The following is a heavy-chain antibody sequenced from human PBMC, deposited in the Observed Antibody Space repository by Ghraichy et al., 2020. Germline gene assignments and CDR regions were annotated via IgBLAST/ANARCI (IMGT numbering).Heavy chain of an antibody. Sequence: GGSLRLACAASGFHFRDFYMSWIRQAPGKGLEWVAYISKGGDIIYYSDSVKGRFTISRDNAQNSLYLQMNSLRAEDTAVYYCARDKQYDSATTTYDYWGQGTLVTVSS. CDR1: GFHFRDFY. CDR2: ISKGGDII. CDR3: ARDKQYDSATTTYDY. D-gene: IGHD4-11*01. V-gene: IGHV3-11*01. J-gene: IGHJ4*02.